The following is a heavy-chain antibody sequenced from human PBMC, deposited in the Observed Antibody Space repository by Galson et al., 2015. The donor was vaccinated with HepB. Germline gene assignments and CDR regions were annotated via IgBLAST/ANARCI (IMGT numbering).Heavy chain of an antibody. V-gene: IGHV3-7*03. CDR3: ARDPLDDSSGYYPFFDY. J-gene: IGHJ4*02. D-gene: IGHD3-22*01. CDR1: GFTFSSYW. CDR2: IKQDGSEK. Sequence: SLRLSCAASGFTFSSYWMSWVRQAPGKGLEWVANIKQDGSEKYYVDSVKGRFTISRDNAKNSLYLQMDSLRAEDTAVYYCARDPLDDSSGYYPFFDYWGQGTLVTVSS.